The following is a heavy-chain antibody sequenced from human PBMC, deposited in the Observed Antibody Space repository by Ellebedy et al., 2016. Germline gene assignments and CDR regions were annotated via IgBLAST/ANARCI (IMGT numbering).Heavy chain of an antibody. D-gene: IGHD3-16*02. CDR1: GGSISSYY. Sequence: SETLSLXXTVSGGSISSYYWSWIRQPPGKGLEWIGYIYYSGSTNYNPSLKSRVTISVDTSKNQFSLKLSSVTAADTAVYYCARDRTYYDYVWGSYRSTPYHAFDIWGQGTMVTVSS. J-gene: IGHJ3*02. CDR2: IYYSGST. CDR3: ARDRTYYDYVWGSYRSTPYHAFDI. V-gene: IGHV4-59*01.